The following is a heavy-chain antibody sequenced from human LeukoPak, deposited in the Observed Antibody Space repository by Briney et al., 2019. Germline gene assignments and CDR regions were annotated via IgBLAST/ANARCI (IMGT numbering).Heavy chain of an antibody. J-gene: IGHJ4*02. V-gene: IGHV3-7*01. D-gene: IGHD3-16*02. CDR1: GFTFSRYW. CDR2: TKEDESKK. CDR3: AREYR. Sequence: GGSLRLSCAASGFTFSRYWMSWVRQAPGKGLEWVASTKEDESKKYYVDSVKGRFTISRDNARSSLYLHMNSLRAEDTAVYYCAREYRWGQGTLVTVSS.